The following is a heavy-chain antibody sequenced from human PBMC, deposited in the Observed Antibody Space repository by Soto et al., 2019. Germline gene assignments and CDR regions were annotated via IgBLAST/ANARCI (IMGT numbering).Heavy chain of an antibody. CDR2: ISNTGGNT. CDR1: GFTFNNYA. V-gene: IGHV3-23*01. Sequence: PGGSLRLCCAASGFTFNNYAMSWVRQAPGKGPEWVSTISNTGGNTYYADSVKGRFTISRDISTDTLYLQMSSLRAEDTAVYYCAKDQIWEVPHFFDPWGQGTRVTVSS. CDR3: AKDQIWEVPHFFDP. D-gene: IGHD1-26*01. J-gene: IGHJ5*02.